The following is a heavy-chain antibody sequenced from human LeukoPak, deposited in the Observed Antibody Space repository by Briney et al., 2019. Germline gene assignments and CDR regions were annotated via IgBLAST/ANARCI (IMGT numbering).Heavy chain of an antibody. V-gene: IGHV3-23*01. D-gene: IGHD6-13*01. CDR3: AKPIAAAGADAFDI. CDR1: GFTFSSYA. Sequence: GGSLRLSCAASGFTFSSYAMSWVRQAPGKGLKWVSAISGNGGNTYYADSVKGRFTISRDNSKNTLYLQMNSLRAEDTAVYYCAKPIAAAGADAFDIWGQGTMVTVSS. J-gene: IGHJ3*02. CDR2: ISGNGGNT.